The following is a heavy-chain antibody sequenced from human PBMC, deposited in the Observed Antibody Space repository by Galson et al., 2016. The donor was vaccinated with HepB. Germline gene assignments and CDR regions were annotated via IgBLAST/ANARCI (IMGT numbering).Heavy chain of an antibody. J-gene: IGHJ4*02. Sequence: TLSLTCTVSGGSISSGGFYWTWIRQNPGKGLEWIGNIYYSGTTHYNPSLKSRVTISEDTSNNQFSLKLTSVTAADTAVYYCARVAGNPGRTAYYEYWGLGTLVTVSS. CDR2: IYYSGTT. CDR1: GGSISSGGFY. CDR3: ARVAGNPGRTAYYEY. D-gene: IGHD4-23*01. V-gene: IGHV4-31*03.